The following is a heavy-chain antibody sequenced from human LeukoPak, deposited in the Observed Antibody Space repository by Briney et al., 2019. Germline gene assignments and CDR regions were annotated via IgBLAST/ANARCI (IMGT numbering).Heavy chain of an antibody. CDR1: GGTFSSYA. Sequence: GASVKVSCKASGGTFSSYAISWVRQAPGQGLEWMGGIIPIFGTANYAQKFQGRVTITADESTSTAYMELSSLRSEDTAVYYCARNPRSGRTFDYWGQGTLVTVSS. CDR2: IIPIFGTA. J-gene: IGHJ4*02. CDR3: ARNPRSGRTFDY. V-gene: IGHV1-69*13. D-gene: IGHD6-19*01.